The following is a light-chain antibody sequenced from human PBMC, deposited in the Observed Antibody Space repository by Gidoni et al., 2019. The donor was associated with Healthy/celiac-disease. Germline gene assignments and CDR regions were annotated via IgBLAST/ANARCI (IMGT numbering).Light chain of an antibody. CDR2: AAS. CDR3: QQSYNTPPT. V-gene: IGKV1-39*01. J-gene: IGKJ2*01. CDR1: QSISSY. Sequence: IQMTQSPSSLSASVGDRVTITFRASQSISSYLNWDQQKPGKAPKLLIYAASSLQSGVPSRFSGSGSGTDYTLTISSMQPEDFATYYCQQSYNTPPTFGQGTKLEIK.